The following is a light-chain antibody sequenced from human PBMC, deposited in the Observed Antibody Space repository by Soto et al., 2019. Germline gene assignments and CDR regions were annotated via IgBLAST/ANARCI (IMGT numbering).Light chain of an antibody. CDR1: QSVSSSY. J-gene: IGKJ4*01. V-gene: IGKV3-20*01. Sequence: EIVLTQSPGTLSLSPGERATLSCRVSQSVSSSYLAWYQQKPGQAPRLLIYGASSRATGIPDRFSGSGSGTDFTLTISRLEPEDFAVYYCQQYGGSLTFGGGTKVEI. CDR3: QQYGGSLT. CDR2: GAS.